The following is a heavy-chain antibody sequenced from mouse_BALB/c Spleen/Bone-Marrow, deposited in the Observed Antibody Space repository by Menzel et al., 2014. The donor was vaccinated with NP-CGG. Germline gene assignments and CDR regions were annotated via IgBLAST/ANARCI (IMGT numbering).Heavy chain of an antibody. CDR2: INPSGGYT. CDR1: GYTFTTYT. V-gene: IGHV1-4*01. D-gene: IGHD2-2*01. J-gene: IGHJ4*01. CDR3: AKRDIYYGYDGNAMDY. Sequence: SGAELARPGASVKMSCKASGYTFTTYTMHWVKQRPGQGLEWIGYINPSGGYTNYNQKFKDKATLTADKSSSTAYMQLSSLTSEDSAVYFCAKRDIYYGYDGNAMDYWGQGTSVTVSS.